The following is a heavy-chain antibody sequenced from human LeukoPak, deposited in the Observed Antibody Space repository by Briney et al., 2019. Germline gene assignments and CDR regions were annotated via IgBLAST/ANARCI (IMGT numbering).Heavy chain of an antibody. D-gene: IGHD6-19*01. CDR3: AKFSGWYEDYFDY. V-gene: IGHV3-53*01. Sequence: GGSLRLSCAASGFTVSSNYMSWVRQAPGKGLEWVSIIYSGGSTFYADSVKGRFTISRDNSKNTLYLQMNSLRAEDTAVYYCAKFSGWYEDYFDYWGQGTLVTVSS. CDR2: IYSGGST. CDR1: GFTVSSNY. J-gene: IGHJ4*02.